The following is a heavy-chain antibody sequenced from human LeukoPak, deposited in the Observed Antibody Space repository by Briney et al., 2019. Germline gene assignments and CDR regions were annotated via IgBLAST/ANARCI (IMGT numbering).Heavy chain of an antibody. CDR3: ARSEYYGSGTYYNRYYGLDV. CDR2: IYYSGSP. D-gene: IGHD3-10*01. Sequence: PSETLSLTCTVSGGSISGYYWSWIRLPPEKGLEWIGYIYYSGSPNYNPSLKSRVTISLDTSKNQFSLRLTSVTAADTAVYYCARSEYYGSGTYYNRYYGLDVWGQGTTVTVSS. J-gene: IGHJ6*02. CDR1: GGSISGYY. V-gene: IGHV4-59*01.